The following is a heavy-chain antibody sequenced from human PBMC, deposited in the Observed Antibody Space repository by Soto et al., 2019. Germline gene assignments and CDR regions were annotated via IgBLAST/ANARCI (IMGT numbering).Heavy chain of an antibody. Sequence: AVKVSCKASGGTFSSYAISWVRQAPGQGLEWMGGIIPIFGTANYAQKFQGRVTITADKSTSTAYMELSSLRSEDTAVYYCATAYTGTYCGGDCSPYYYYGMAVWGQGTTVTVSS. V-gene: IGHV1-69*06. CDR2: IIPIFGTA. D-gene: IGHD2-21*02. J-gene: IGHJ6*02. CDR1: GGTFSSYA. CDR3: ATAYTGTYCGGDCSPYYYYGMAV.